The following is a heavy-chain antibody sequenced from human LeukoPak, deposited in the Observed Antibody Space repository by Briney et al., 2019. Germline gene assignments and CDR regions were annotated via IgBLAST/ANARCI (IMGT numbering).Heavy chain of an antibody. J-gene: IGHJ4*02. Sequence: GGSLRLSCAASGFTLSSYSMNWVRQAPGKGLEWVSSISSSSSYIYYADSVKGRFTISRDNAKSSLYLQMNSLRAEDTAVYYCARGSAAVLFDYWGQGTLVTVSS. CDR1: GFTLSSYS. CDR2: ISSSSSYI. CDR3: ARGSAAVLFDY. D-gene: IGHD6-13*01. V-gene: IGHV3-21*01.